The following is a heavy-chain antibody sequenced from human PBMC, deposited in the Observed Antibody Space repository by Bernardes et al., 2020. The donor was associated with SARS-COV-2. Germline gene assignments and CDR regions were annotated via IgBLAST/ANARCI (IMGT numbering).Heavy chain of an antibody. CDR3: ARSYGRVLRGSAFDY. Sequence: TLSLTCTVSGGSITSGSYYYNWIRQPAGGGLEWIGRVYMNGITNYNASLRRRVTISTDTSKNQFSLNLRSVTAADTALYYCARSYGRVLRGSAFDYWGQGAPVIVSS. V-gene: IGHV4-61*02. CDR1: GGSITSGSYY. D-gene: IGHD3-10*01. CDR2: VYMNGIT. J-gene: IGHJ4*02.